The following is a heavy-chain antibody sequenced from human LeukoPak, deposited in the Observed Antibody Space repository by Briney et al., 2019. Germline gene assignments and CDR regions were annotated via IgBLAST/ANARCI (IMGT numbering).Heavy chain of an antibody. D-gene: IGHD1-26*01. V-gene: IGHV3-11*06. CDR2: ISLSSSFT. Sequence: PGGSLRLSCAASGFTFSDYYMSWIRQAPGKGLEWVAYISLSSSFTNYADSVKGRFTISRDNAKNSLYLQMNSLRAEDTAVYYCARPLPVVGAMDYWGQGTLVTASS. CDR3: ARPLPVVGAMDY. CDR1: GFTFSDYY. J-gene: IGHJ4*02.